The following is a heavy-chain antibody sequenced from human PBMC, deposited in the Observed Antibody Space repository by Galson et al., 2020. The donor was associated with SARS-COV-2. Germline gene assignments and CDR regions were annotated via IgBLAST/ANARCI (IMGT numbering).Heavy chain of an antibody. Sequence: QLGESLKISCAASGFTFSSYGMHWVRQAPGKGLEWVAVISYDGSNKYYADSVKGRFTISRDNSKNTLYLQMNSLRAEDTAVYYCAKDGEWFGEFKLLYYYYGMDVWGQGTTVTVSS. CDR2: ISYDGSNK. J-gene: IGHJ6*02. CDR1: GFTFSSYG. V-gene: IGHV3-30*18. D-gene: IGHD3-10*01. CDR3: AKDGEWFGEFKLLYYYYGMDV.